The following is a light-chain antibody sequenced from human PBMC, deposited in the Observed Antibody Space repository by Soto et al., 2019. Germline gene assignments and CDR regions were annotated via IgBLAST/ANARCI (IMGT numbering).Light chain of an antibody. J-gene: IGLJ1*01. V-gene: IGLV2-14*01. CDR1: SSDVGGYNY. CDR2: KVS. CDR3: TSPTPGSISV. Sequence: QSALTQPDSVSGSHGQSITISCTGTSSDVGGYNYVSWYQQYPGRVPKLLIYKVSNRPSGISNRFSGSKSGNTASLTISGLQAEDDADYFCTSPTPGSISVFGAGTKLTV.